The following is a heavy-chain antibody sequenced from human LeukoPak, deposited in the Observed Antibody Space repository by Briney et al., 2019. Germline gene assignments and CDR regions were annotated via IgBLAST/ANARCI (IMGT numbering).Heavy chain of an antibody. CDR2: ISYDGSNK. J-gene: IGHJ6*02. V-gene: IGHV3-30*03. CDR3: ARPRSTFVNYYGMDV. CDR1: GFTFSSYG. D-gene: IGHD2/OR15-2a*01. Sequence: GGSLRLSCAASGFTFSSYGMHWVRQAPGKGLEWVAVISYDGSNKYYADSVKGRFTISRDNSKNTLYLQMNSLRAEDTAVYYCARPRSTFVNYYGMDVWGQGTTVTVSS.